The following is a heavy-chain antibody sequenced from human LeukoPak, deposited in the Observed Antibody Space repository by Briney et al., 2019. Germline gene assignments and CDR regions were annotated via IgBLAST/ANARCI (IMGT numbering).Heavy chain of an antibody. V-gene: IGHV3-30*02. CDR2: IRYDGSNK. Sequence: GGSLRLSCAASGFTFSSYGMHWVRQAPGKGLEWVAFIRYDGSNKYYADSVKGRFTISRDNSKNTLYLQMNSLRAEDTAVYYCAPRGGAHSGGPHTTDYWGQGTLVTVSS. D-gene: IGHD4-23*01. CDR1: GFTFSSYG. J-gene: IGHJ4*02. CDR3: APRGGAHSGGPHTTDY.